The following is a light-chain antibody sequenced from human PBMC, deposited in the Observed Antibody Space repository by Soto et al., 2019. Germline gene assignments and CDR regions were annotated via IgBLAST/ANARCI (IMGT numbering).Light chain of an antibody. CDR1: TTDIRRYNY. Sequence: QSALTQPASVSGSPGQSITISCTGTTTDIRRYNYVSWYQHHPDKAPQLILYEVSNRPSGVSDRFSGSKSGTTASLTISGLQPEDGASYYCSSYTSSGTLVFGGGTQLTVL. CDR2: EVS. CDR3: SSYTSSGTLV. V-gene: IGLV2-14*01. J-gene: IGLJ2*01.